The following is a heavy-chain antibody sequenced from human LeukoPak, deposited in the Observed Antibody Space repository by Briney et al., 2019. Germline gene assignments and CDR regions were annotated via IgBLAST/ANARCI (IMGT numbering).Heavy chain of an antibody. Sequence: SGGSLRLSCAASGFTFSSYSINWVRQAPGKGLEWVSYISSSSSTIYYADSVKGRFTISRDNAKNSLYLQMNSLRAEDTAVYYCARDMRYSYGYPYFDFWGQGTLVTVSS. D-gene: IGHD5-18*01. CDR3: ARDMRYSYGYPYFDF. J-gene: IGHJ4*02. V-gene: IGHV3-48*01. CDR2: ISSSSSTI. CDR1: GFTFSSYS.